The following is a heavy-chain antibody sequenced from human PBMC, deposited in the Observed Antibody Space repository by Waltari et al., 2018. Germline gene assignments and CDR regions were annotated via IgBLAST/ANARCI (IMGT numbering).Heavy chain of an antibody. V-gene: IGHV1-46*01. Sequence: QVQLVQSGAEVKKPGASAKVSCTASGNIFTTYYIHWVRQAPGQGLEWMGMINPNNGTASYGQKFKGGGTLTRDISTLTVYMEVRSLRSEDTAIYYCSAFLRNLDWLSDGHDALEIWGQGTKVTVSS. J-gene: IGHJ3*02. CDR3: SAFLRNLDWLSDGHDALEI. CDR2: INPNNGTA. CDR1: GNIFTTYY. D-gene: IGHD3-9*01.